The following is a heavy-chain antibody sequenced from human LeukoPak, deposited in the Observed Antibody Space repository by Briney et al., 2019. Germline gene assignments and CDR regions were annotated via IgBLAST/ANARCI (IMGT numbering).Heavy chain of an antibody. CDR1: GFSLSTSGVG. J-gene: IGHJ4*02. D-gene: IGHD3-22*01. Sequence: SGPTLVNPTQTLTLTCTFSGFSLSTSGVGVGWIRQPPGKALEWLALIYSNDDKRYSPSLKSRLTITKDTSKNQVVLTMANMDPVDTATYYCAHRLFDTSDFDYWGQGTLVTVSS. V-gene: IGHV2-5*01. CDR3: AHRLFDTSDFDY. CDR2: IYSNDDK.